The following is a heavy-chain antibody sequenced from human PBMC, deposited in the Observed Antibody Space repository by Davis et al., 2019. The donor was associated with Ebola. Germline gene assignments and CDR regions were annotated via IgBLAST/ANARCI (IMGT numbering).Heavy chain of an antibody. Sequence: SETLSLTCAVSGGSISSGGYYWSWIRQPPGKGLEWIGEINHSGSTNYNPSLKSRVTISVDTSKNQFSLKLSSVTAADTAVYYCARTPMYSSSWYCWFDPWGQGTLVTVSS. V-gene: IGHV4-34*01. CDR3: ARTPMYSSSWYCWFDP. CDR1: GGSISSGGYY. D-gene: IGHD6-13*01. J-gene: IGHJ5*02. CDR2: INHSGST.